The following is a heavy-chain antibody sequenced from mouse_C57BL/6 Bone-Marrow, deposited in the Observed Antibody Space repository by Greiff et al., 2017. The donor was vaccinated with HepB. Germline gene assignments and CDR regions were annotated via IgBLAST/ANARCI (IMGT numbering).Heavy chain of an antibody. CDR1: GFTFSDYY. V-gene: IGHV5-16*01. CDR2: INYDGSST. Sequence: VQLKESEGGLVQPGRSMKLSCTASGFTFSDYYMAWVRQVPEKGLEWVANINYDGSSTYYLDSLKSRFIISRDNAKNILYLQMSSLKSEDTATYYCARDGDYYGPFAYWGQGTLVTVSA. CDR3: ARDGDYYGPFAY. J-gene: IGHJ3*01. D-gene: IGHD1-1*01.